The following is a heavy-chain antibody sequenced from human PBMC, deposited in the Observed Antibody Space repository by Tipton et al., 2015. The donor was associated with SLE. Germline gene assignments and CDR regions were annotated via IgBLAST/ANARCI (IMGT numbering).Heavy chain of an antibody. D-gene: IGHD2-15*01. V-gene: IGHV4-59*12. CDR2: TSYSGST. Sequence: TLSLTCSVSDDSIRDYYFSWIRQPPGNKLEWIGYTSYSGSTRYNPSLESRVTISLDTSRNQFSLKLRSVTAADTAVYYCARGVAGYYFFSYMDVWGKGTTVTIS. J-gene: IGHJ6*03. CDR1: DDSIRDYY. CDR3: ARGVAGYYFFSYMDV.